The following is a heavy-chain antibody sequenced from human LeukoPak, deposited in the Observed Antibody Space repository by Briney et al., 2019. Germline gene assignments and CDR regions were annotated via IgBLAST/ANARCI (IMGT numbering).Heavy chain of an antibody. CDR1: GYSFTSYW. CDR3: ARHSVYDFWSGYYPLYDY. D-gene: IGHD3-3*01. Sequence: GESLKSSCKGSGYSFTSYWIRCVRQMPGKGLEWMGIIYPGDSDTRYSPSFQGQVTISADKSISTAYLQWSSLKASDTAMYYCARHSVYDFWSGYYPLYDYWGQGTLVTVSS. CDR2: IYPGDSDT. J-gene: IGHJ4*02. V-gene: IGHV5-51*01.